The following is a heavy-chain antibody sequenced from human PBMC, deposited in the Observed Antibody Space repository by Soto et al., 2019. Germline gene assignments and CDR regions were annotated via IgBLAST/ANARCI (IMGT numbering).Heavy chain of an antibody. Sequence: QVQLVQSGAEVKKPGSSVKVSCKASGGTFSSYAISWVRQAPGQGLEWMGGIIPIFGTANYAQKFQGRVTITADESKSTAYMELSSLRSEDTAVYYCARRGEAGWLQLRDYYYYGMDVWGQGNTVTVSS. D-gene: IGHD5-12*01. CDR3: ARRGEAGWLQLRDYYYYGMDV. V-gene: IGHV1-69*01. J-gene: IGHJ6*02. CDR1: GGTFSSYA. CDR2: IIPIFGTA.